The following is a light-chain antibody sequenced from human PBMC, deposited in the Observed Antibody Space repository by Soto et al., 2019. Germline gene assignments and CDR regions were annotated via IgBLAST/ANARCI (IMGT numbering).Light chain of an antibody. CDR2: EGT. CDR3: CSYAGTPTV. V-gene: IGLV2-23*03. J-gene: IGLJ1*01. Sequence: QSALPQPASVSGSPGQSITISCTGTNSDVESYNLVSWFRQHPGEAPKLIVYEGTKRPSGVSNRFSGSKSGNPASLTISGLQAEGEANYYCCSYAGTPTVFGTGTKLTVL. CDR1: NSDVESYNL.